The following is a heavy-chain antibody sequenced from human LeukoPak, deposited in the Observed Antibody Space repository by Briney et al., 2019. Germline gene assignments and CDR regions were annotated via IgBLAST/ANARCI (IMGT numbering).Heavy chain of an antibody. Sequence: SETLSLTCTVSGGSISSGSYYWSWIRQPAGKGLEWIGRIYTSGSTNYNPSLKSRFTISVDTSKNQFSLKLSSVTAADTAVYYCARSGGTTFDPWGQGTLVTVSS. V-gene: IGHV4-61*02. J-gene: IGHJ5*02. CDR1: GGSISSGSYY. CDR2: IYTSGST. D-gene: IGHD2-15*01. CDR3: ARSGGTTFDP.